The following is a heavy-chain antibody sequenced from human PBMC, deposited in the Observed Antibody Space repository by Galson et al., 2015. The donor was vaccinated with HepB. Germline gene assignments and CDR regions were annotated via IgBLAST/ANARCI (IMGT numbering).Heavy chain of an antibody. D-gene: IGHD2-15*01. J-gene: IGHJ4*02. V-gene: IGHV1-2*02. CDR2: INPNSGGT. CDR3: ARSRGAIYCSGGSCYSAVSYYFDY. CDR1: GYTFTGYY. Sequence: SVKVSCKASGYTFTGYYMHWVRQAPGQGLEWIGWINPNSGGTNYAQKFQGRVTMTRDTSISTAYMELSRLRSDDTAVYYCARSRGAIYCSGGSCYSAVSYYFDYWGQGTLVTVSS.